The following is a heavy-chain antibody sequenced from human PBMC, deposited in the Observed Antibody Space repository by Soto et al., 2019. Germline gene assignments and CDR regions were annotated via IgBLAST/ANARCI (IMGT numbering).Heavy chain of an antibody. J-gene: IGHJ4*02. CDR1: GFTFSSYG. Sequence: QVQLVESGGGVAQPGRSLRLSCAASGFTFSSYGMHWVRQAPGKGLEWVAVISYDGSKKYYADSVKGRFTISRDNSKNTLFLQMNSLRAEDTAVYYCAKDRDIVVVISRVLDYWGQGTLVTVSS. CDR3: AKDRDIVVVISRVLDY. V-gene: IGHV3-30*18. D-gene: IGHD3-22*01. CDR2: ISYDGSKK.